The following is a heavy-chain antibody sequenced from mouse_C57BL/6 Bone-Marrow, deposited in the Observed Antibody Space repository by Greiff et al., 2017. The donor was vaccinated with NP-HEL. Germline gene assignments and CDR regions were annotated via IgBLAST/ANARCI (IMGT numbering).Heavy chain of an antibody. D-gene: IGHD4-1*01. CDR3: ARRGLGRWYAMDY. V-gene: IGHV1-75*01. CDR2: IFPGSGST. Sequence: VQLQQSGPELVKPGASVKISCKASGYTFTDYYINWVKQRPGQGLEWIGWIFPGSGSTYYNEKFKGKATLTVDKSSSTAYMLLSSLTSEDSAVDFCARRGLGRWYAMDYWGQGTSVTVSS. CDR1: GYTFTDYY. J-gene: IGHJ4*01.